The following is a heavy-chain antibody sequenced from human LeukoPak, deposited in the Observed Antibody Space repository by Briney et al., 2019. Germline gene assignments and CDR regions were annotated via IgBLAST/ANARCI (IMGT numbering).Heavy chain of an antibody. Sequence: SETLSLTCTVAGGSISSYYWSWIRQPPGKGLEWIGYIYYSGSTNYNPSLKSRVTISVDTSKNQFCLKLSSVTAADTAVYYCARDPRGSYFFDYWGQGTLVTVSS. D-gene: IGHD1-26*01. CDR3: ARDPRGSYFFDY. CDR2: IYYSGST. V-gene: IGHV4-59*01. J-gene: IGHJ4*02. CDR1: GGSISSYY.